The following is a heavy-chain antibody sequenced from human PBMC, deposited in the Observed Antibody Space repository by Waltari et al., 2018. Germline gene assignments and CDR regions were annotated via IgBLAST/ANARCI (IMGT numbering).Heavy chain of an antibody. CDR1: GYIFTFRY. CDR2: MTPYNGNT. V-gene: IGHV1-45*02. CDR3: ARSPLDSSGTTFES. D-gene: IGHD1-1*01. J-gene: IGHJ4*02. Sequence: QMHLIQSAAEVKRTGSSVKVSCRASGYIFTFRYLHWVRQAPGQALEWMGWMTPYNGNTKYAQTFQDRVTFTRDDSLTMYLELRSLRSEDTAVYYCARSPLDSSGTTFESWGQGTKITVSS.